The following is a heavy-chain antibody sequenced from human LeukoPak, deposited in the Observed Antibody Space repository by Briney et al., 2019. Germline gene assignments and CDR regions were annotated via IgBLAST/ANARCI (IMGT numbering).Heavy chain of an antibody. J-gene: IGHJ4*02. CDR1: GGSISSGDYY. CDR2: IYYSGST. Sequence: SETLSLTCTVSGGSISSGDYYWSWIRQPPGKGLEWIGYIYYSGSTYYNPSLKSRVTISVDTSKNQFSLKLSSVTAADTAVYYCARAGRYHRDIVVVPAAPYYFDYWGQGTLVTVSS. D-gene: IGHD2-2*01. V-gene: IGHV4-30-4*08. CDR3: ARAGRYHRDIVVVPAAPYYFDY.